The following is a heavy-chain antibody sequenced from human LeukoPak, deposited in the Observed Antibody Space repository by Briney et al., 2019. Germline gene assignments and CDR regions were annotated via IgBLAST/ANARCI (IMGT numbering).Heavy chain of an antibody. CDR2: IYWDDDK. CDR3: AHRLVVRGGEYYSAY. Sequence: SGPTLVKPTQTLTLTCTFSGFSLTTSGVGVGWIRQPPGKALEWLALIYWDDDKRYSPSLKSRLTITKHTSKNQVILTVTNMDPVDTATYYCAHRLVVRGGEYYSAYWGQGTLVTVSS. CDR1: GFSLTTSGVG. J-gene: IGHJ4*02. V-gene: IGHV2-5*02. D-gene: IGHD3-10*01.